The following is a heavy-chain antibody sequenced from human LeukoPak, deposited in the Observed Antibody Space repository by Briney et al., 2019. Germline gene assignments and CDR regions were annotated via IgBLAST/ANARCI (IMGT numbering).Heavy chain of an antibody. Sequence: SETLSLTCTVSSGSISSYYWIWIRQSPGKGLEWIGYIYYSGSTNYNPSLKSRVTISVDTSKNQFSLKLSSVTAADTAVYYCARPDYGDSGAFDIWGQGTMVTVSS. V-gene: IGHV4-59*08. CDR3: ARPDYGDSGAFDI. CDR1: SGSISSYY. D-gene: IGHD4-17*01. CDR2: IYYSGST. J-gene: IGHJ3*02.